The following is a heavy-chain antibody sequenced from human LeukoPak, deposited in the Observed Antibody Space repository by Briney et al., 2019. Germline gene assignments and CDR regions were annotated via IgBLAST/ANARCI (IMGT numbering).Heavy chain of an antibody. CDR3: ARDPAIVVVPAAASFDY. J-gene: IGHJ4*02. D-gene: IGHD2-2*01. CDR2: INPSGGST. V-gene: IGHV1-46*01. CDR1: GYTFTSYY. Sequence: ASVKVSCKASGYTFTSYYTHWVRQAPGQGLEWMGIINPSGGSTSYAQKFQGRVTMTRDTSTSTVYMELSSLRSEDTAVYYCARDPAIVVVPAAASFDYWGQGTLVTVSS.